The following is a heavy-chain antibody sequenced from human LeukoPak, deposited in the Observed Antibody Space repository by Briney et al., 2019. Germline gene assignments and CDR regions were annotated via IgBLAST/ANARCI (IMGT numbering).Heavy chain of an antibody. V-gene: IGHV4-34*01. D-gene: IGHD3-10*01. CDR2: IYYSGIT. Sequence: SETLSLTCAAYGGSFSGYYWSWIRQPPGKGLEWVESIYYSGITYYNPSLKSRDTTSVDTSMNQSSVKLSSVTAADTAVYYCARHIWFGGRADAFDIWGQGTMVTVSS. J-gene: IGHJ3*02. CDR1: GGSFSGYY. CDR3: ARHIWFGGRADAFDI.